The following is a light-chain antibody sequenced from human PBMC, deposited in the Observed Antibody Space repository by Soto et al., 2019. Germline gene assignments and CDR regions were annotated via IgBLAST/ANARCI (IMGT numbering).Light chain of an antibody. J-gene: IGLJ2*01. V-gene: IGLV1-51*01. CDR2: DNN. CDR3: GTWDSSLSAGV. Sequence: QSVLTQPPSVSAAPGQKVTISCSGSTSNIGNKYVSGYQQVPGTAPKLLIYDNNQRPSGIPDRFSGSKSGTSATLGITGLQTGDEADYYCGTWDSSLSAGVFGGGTKLTVL. CDR1: TSNIGNKY.